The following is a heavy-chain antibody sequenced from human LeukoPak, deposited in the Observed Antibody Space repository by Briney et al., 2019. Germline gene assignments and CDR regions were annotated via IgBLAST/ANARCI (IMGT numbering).Heavy chain of an antibody. CDR3: ARGKGPDP. CDR1: GFTFNTYW. J-gene: IGHJ5*02. V-gene: IGHV3-7*04. Sequence: GGSLRLSCAASGFTFNTYWMSWVRQAPGKGLEWVAKIKQDGSEKYYVDSVKGRFIISRDNAENSLYLQMNSPRAEDTAVYYCARGKGPDPWGQGTLVTVSS. CDR2: IKQDGSEK.